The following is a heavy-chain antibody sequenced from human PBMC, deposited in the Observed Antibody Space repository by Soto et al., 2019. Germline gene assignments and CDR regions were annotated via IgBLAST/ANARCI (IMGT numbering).Heavy chain of an antibody. J-gene: IGHJ6*03. V-gene: IGHV5-51*01. Sequence: GESLKISCKGSGYSLTSYWIGWVRQMPGKGLEWMGIIYPGDSDTRYSPSFQGQVTISADKSISTAYLQWSSLKASDTAMYYCARQPAYGDYDYYYMDVWGKGTTVTVSS. CDR1: GYSLTSYW. D-gene: IGHD4-17*01. CDR3: ARQPAYGDYDYYYMDV. CDR2: IYPGDSDT.